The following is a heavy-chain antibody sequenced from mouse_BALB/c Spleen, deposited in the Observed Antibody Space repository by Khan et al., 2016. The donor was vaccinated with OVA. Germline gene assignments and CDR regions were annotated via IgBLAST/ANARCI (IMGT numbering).Heavy chain of an antibody. CDR1: GYSITSDYA. J-gene: IGHJ4*01. V-gene: IGHV3-2*02. CDR3: ARDGSRYNYAVDY. D-gene: IGHD2-3*01. Sequence: EVQLVESGPGLVKPSQSLSLTCTVTGYSITSDYAWNWIRQFPGNKLEWMGYISYSGSNNYNPSPKSRISITRKTSKNQFFLQLNSVTTEDTATYYCARDGSRYNYAVDYWGQGTSVTVSS. CDR2: ISYSGSN.